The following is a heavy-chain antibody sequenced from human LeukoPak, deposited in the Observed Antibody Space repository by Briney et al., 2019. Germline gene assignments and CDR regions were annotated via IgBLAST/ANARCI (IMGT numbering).Heavy chain of an antibody. Sequence: GGSLRLSCAASGFTFSIYAMSWVRQAPGKGLEWVSAISGSGGSTYYADSVKGRFTISRDNSKNTLYLQMNSLRAEDTAVYYCAKDRSILTGLEGAFDIWGQGTMVTVSS. CDR2: ISGSGGST. CDR1: GFTFSIYA. J-gene: IGHJ3*02. CDR3: AKDRSILTGLEGAFDI. V-gene: IGHV3-23*01. D-gene: IGHD3-9*01.